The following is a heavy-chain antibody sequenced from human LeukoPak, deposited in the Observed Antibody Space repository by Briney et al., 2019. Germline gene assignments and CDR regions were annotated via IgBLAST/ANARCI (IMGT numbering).Heavy chain of an antibody. CDR2: ISSSSSYI. Sequence: NTGGSLRLSCAASGFTFSSYSMNWVRQAPGKGLEWVSSISSSSSYIYYADSVKGRFTISRDNAKNSLYLQMNSLRAEDTAVYYCARDLSWLGYDSSGYYSDAFDIWGQGTMVTASS. CDR1: GFTFSSYS. V-gene: IGHV3-21*01. D-gene: IGHD3-22*01. J-gene: IGHJ3*02. CDR3: ARDLSWLGYDSSGYYSDAFDI.